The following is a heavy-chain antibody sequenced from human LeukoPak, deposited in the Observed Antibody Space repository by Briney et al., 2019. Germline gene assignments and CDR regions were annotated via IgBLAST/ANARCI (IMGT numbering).Heavy chain of an antibody. CDR2: IKQDGSEK. J-gene: IGHJ2*01. CDR1: GVNFRSFW. D-gene: IGHD2-8*01. Sequence: GGSLRLSCAVSGVNFRSFWMSWVRQAPGKGLEWVANIKQDGSEKFYVDSVKVRFTISRDNAKNSLYLQVNSVRAEDSAVYFCARGFYFSMTELYYLDLWGRGTLVTVSS. CDR3: ARGFYFSMTELYYLDL. V-gene: IGHV3-7*04.